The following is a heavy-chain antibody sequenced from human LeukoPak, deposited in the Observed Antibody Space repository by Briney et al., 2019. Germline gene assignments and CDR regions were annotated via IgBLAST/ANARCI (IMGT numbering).Heavy chain of an antibody. V-gene: IGHV4-34*01. J-gene: IGHJ4*02. Sequence: NPSETLSLTCTVYSGSFSGYYWIWVRQPPGKGLEWIGEINHSGSTNYNPSLKSRVTISVDTSKNQFSLKLSSVTAADTAVYYCALQGYCSSTSCLNWGQGTLVTVSS. CDR1: SGSFSGYY. CDR3: ALQGYCSSTSCLN. D-gene: IGHD2-2*01. CDR2: INHSGST.